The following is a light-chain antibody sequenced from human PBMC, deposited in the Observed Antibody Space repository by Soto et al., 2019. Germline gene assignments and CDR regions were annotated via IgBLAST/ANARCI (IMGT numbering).Light chain of an antibody. V-gene: IGKV2-30*01. CDR1: QSLVYSDGNTY. J-gene: IGKJ1*01. CDR2: KVS. CDR3: QQGTHWPST. Sequence: DVVMTQSPLSLPVTLGQPASISCRSSQSLVYSDGNTYLNWFQQRPGQSPSRLIYKVSNPESVVPVRVSGSGSGTDFTLKISRVEAEDVGVYYCQQGTHWPSTFGHGTKVESK.